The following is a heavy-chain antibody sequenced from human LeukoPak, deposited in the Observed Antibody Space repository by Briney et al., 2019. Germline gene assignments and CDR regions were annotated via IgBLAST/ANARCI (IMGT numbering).Heavy chain of an antibody. Sequence: GGSLRLSCAASGFTVSSNYMSWVRQAPGKGLEWVSVIYSGGSTYYADSVKGRFTISRDNSKNTLSLQMNSLRAEDTAVYYCARDTGPFTYYDFWSGPYGMDVWGQGTTVTVSS. CDR2: IYSGGST. V-gene: IGHV3-53*01. CDR1: GFTVSSNY. D-gene: IGHD3-3*01. CDR3: ARDTGPFTYYDFWSGPYGMDV. J-gene: IGHJ6*02.